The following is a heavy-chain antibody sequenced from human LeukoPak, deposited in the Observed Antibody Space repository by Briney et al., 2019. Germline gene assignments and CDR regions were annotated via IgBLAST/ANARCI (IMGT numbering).Heavy chain of an antibody. D-gene: IGHD4-4*01. CDR1: GFTFSSYA. CDR3: ARGILPTVIYFDY. J-gene: IGHJ4*02. CDR2: ISSSSSTI. V-gene: IGHV3-48*02. Sequence: GGSLRLSCAASGFTFSSYAMNWVRQAPGKGLEWVSYISSSSSTIYYADSVKGRFTISRDNAKNSLYLQMNSLRDEGTAVYYCARGILPTVIYFDYWGQGTLVTVSS.